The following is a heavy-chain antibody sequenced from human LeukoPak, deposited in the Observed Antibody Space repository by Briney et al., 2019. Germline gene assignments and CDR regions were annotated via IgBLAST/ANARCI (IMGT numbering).Heavy chain of an antibody. V-gene: IGHV1-46*01. Sequence: ASVKVSCKASGYTFTSYYMHWVRQAPGQGLEWMGIINPGGGSTSYAQKFQGRVTMTRDMSTSTVYMELSSLRSEDTAVYYCARVKYYYAEVSSYYYYGMDVWGQGTTVTVSS. CDR1: GYTFTSYY. CDR2: INPGGGST. J-gene: IGHJ6*02. D-gene: IGHD3-10*01. CDR3: ARVKYYYAEVSSYYYYGMDV.